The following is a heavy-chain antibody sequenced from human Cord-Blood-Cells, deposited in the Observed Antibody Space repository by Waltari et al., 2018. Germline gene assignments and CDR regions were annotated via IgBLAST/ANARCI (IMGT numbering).Heavy chain of an antibody. CDR2: IYTSGST. J-gene: IGHJ5*02. CDR3: ARDCLFSGEQGEQWELLTDNWFDP. CDR1: GGSISSYY. V-gene: IGHV4-4*07. D-gene: IGHD1-26*01. Sequence: QVQLQESGPGLVKPSETLSLTCTVSGGSISSYYWSWIRQPAGKGLEWIGRIYTSGSTNYNPSLKSRVTMSVDTSKNQFSLKLSSVTAADTAVYYCARDCLFSGEQGEQWELLTDNWFDPWGQGTLVTVSS.